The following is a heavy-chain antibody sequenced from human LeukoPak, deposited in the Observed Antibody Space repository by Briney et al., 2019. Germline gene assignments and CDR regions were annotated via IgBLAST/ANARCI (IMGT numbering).Heavy chain of an antibody. D-gene: IGHD2-2*01. CDR3: AREGRFKAQHLFDY. CDR2: IPYDGSQN. J-gene: IGHJ4*02. CDR1: DFPFIGYT. Sequence: PGGSLRLSCAASDFPFIGYTMHWVRQAPGKGLEWVAGIPYDGSQNSYADSVKGRFSISRDNSKSALYLQLCSLRPEDTAVYYCAREGRFKAQHLFDYWGQGTMVTVSS. V-gene: IGHV3-30*04.